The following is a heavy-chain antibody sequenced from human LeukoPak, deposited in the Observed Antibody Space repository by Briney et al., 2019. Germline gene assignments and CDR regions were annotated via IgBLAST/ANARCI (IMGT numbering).Heavy chain of an antibody. V-gene: IGHV4-34*01. CDR3: ARQYCSSTSCYRNFDY. CDR1: GGSFSGYY. Sequence: SETLSLTCAVYGGSFSGYYWSWIRQPPGKGLEWIGEINHSGSTNYNPSPKSRVTISVDTSKNQFSLKLSSVTAADTAVYYCARQYCSSTSCYRNFDYWGQGTLVTVSS. CDR2: INHSGST. D-gene: IGHD2-2*01. J-gene: IGHJ4*02.